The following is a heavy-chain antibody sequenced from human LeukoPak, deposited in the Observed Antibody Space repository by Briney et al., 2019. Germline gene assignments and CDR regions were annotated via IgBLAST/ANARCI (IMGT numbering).Heavy chain of an antibody. V-gene: IGHV3-9*01. CDR2: ISWNSGSI. CDR3: AKGTAMVTKFDY. D-gene: IGHD5-18*01. J-gene: IGHJ4*02. Sequence: GGSLTLSCAASGFTFDDYAMHWVRQAPGKGLEWVSGISWNSGSIGYADSVKGRFTISRDNAKNSLYLQMNSLRAEDTALYYCAKGTAMVTKFDYWGQGTLVTVSS. CDR1: GFTFDDYA.